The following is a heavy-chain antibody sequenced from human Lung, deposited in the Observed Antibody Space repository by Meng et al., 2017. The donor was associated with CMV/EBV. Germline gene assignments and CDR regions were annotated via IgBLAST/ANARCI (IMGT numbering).Heavy chain of an antibody. Sequence: KASRYTFTSYGLHWVRQATGQGLEWMGWMNLDSGNTGHAQKFQGRVAMTSNSSINTAYMELSSLKFDDTAVYYCARVFLSSYLAPFDSWGQGTLVTVSS. CDR1: RYTFTSYG. V-gene: IGHV1-8*01. J-gene: IGHJ4*02. D-gene: IGHD6-13*01. CDR3: ARVFLSSYLAPFDS. CDR2: MNLDSGNT.